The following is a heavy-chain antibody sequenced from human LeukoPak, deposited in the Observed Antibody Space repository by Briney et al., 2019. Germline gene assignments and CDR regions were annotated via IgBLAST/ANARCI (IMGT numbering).Heavy chain of an antibody. CDR2: IIPILGIA. CDR3: ARDDRYYYDSSGYYFG. V-gene: IGHV1-69*04. J-gene: IGHJ4*02. CDR1: GGTFSSYT. Sequence: ASVKVSCKASGGTFSSYTISWVRQAPGQGLEWMGRIIPILGIANYAQKFQGRVTINADKSTSTAYMELSSLRSEDTAVYYCARDDRYYYDSSGYYFGWGQGTLVTVSS. D-gene: IGHD3-22*01.